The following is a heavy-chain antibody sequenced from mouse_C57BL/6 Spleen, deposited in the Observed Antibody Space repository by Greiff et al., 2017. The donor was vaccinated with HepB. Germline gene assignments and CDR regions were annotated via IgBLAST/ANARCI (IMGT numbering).Heavy chain of an antibody. D-gene: IGHD1-1*01. Sequence: EVKLMESGEGLVKPGGSLKLSCAASGFTFSSYAMSWVRQTPEKRLEWVAYISSGGDYIYYADTVKGRFTISRDNARNNLYLQMSSLKSEDTAMYYCTRAEITTVVAQSPYYYAMDYWGQGTSVTVSS. CDR1: GFTFSSYA. J-gene: IGHJ4*01. CDR2: ISSGGDYI. CDR3: TRAEITTVVAQSPYYYAMDY. V-gene: IGHV5-9-1*02.